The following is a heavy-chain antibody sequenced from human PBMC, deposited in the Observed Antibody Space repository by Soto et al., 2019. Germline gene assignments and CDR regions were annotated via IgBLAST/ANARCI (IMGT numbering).Heavy chain of an antibody. Sequence: PSETLSLTCTVSGGSISSYYWSWIRQPPGKGLEWIGYMYHSGSTYYNPSLKSRDTISIDRSKNQFSLMLSSVTAADTAVYYCARVPDYWGQGILVTVSS. CDR3: ARVPDY. J-gene: IGHJ4*02. V-gene: IGHV4-59*12. CDR1: GGSISSYY. CDR2: MYHSGST. D-gene: IGHD2-2*01.